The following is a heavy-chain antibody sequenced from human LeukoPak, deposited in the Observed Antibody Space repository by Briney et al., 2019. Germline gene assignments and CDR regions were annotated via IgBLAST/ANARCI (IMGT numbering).Heavy chain of an antibody. J-gene: IGHJ6*02. CDR1: GFHFNTYA. D-gene: IGHD1-14*01. CDR2: ISGSGCSK. CDR3: AKERSTTRPYGMDV. V-gene: IGHV3-23*01. Sequence: PGGALELSCSGSGFHFNTYAMSWARPAPREGLEGVSTISGSGCSKYYADSVKGRFTISRDNSKRKLYLQMNSLRAEDTAVYYCAKERSTTRPYGMDVWGQGTTVTVSS.